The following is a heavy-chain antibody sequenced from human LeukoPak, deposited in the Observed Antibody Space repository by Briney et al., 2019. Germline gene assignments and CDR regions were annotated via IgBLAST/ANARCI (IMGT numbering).Heavy chain of an antibody. J-gene: IGHJ4*02. D-gene: IGHD3-3*01. Sequence: GGSLRLSCAASGFTFDDYAMHWVRQAPGKGLEWVSGISWNSGSIGYADSVKGRFTISRDNAKNSLYLQMNSLRAEDMALYYCAKAPGAIFGATYFDYWGQGTLVTVSS. CDR2: ISWNSGSI. CDR3: AKAPGAIFGATYFDY. CDR1: GFTFDDYA. V-gene: IGHV3-9*03.